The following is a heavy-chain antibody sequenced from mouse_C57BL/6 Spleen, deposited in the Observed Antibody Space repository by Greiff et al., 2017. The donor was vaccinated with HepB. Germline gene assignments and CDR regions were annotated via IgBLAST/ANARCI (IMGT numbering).Heavy chain of an antibody. CDR2: IDPSDSYT. Sequence: QVQLQQPGAELVMPGASVKLSCKASGYTFTSYWMHWVKQRPGQGLEWIGEIDPSDSYTNYNQKFKGKSTLSVDKSSSTAYMQLSSLTSEDSAVYYCARRGLYYGFDYWGQCTTLTVSS. CDR3: ARRGLYYGFDY. V-gene: IGHV1-69*01. D-gene: IGHD2-1*01. CDR1: GYTFTSYW. J-gene: IGHJ2*01.